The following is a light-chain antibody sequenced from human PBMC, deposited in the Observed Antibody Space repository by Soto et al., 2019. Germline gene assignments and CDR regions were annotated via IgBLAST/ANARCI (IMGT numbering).Light chain of an antibody. J-gene: IGKJ4*01. CDR3: QQRSSWPLT. Sequence: EILLTQSPATLSLSPGERATLSCGGSQSISSYLGWYQQKPGKAPRLLIYDASNRATGIPARFSGSGSGTDFTLTISSLQPEDFAVYYCQQRSSWPLTFGGGTQVDIK. CDR2: DAS. V-gene: IGKV3-11*01. CDR1: QSISSY.